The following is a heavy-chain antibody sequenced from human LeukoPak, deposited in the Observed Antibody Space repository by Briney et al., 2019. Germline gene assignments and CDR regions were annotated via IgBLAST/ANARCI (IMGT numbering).Heavy chain of an antibody. CDR2: IYPGDSDT. Sequence: GESLQISCKGSGYSFTSYWIGWVRRMPGKGLEWMGIIYPGDSDTRYSPSFQGQVIISADKSISTAYLQWSSLKASDTAMYYCARPDTSMVKYWGQGTLVTVSS. V-gene: IGHV5-51*01. CDR1: GYSFTSYW. J-gene: IGHJ4*02. D-gene: IGHD5-18*01. CDR3: ARPDTSMVKY.